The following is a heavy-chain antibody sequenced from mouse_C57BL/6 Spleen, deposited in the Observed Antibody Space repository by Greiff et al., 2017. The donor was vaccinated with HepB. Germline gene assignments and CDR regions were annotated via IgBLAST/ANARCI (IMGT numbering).Heavy chain of an antibody. J-gene: IGHJ2*01. Sequence: EVQVVESGGGLVKPGGSLKLSCAASGFTFSDYGMHWVRQAPEKGLEWVAYISSGSSTIYYADTVKGRFTISRDNAKNTLFLQMTSLRSEDTAMYYCAKGLTHYFDYWGQGTTLTVSS. CDR1: GFTFSDYG. CDR3: AKGLTHYFDY. V-gene: IGHV5-17*01. CDR2: ISSGSSTI. D-gene: IGHD1-3*01.